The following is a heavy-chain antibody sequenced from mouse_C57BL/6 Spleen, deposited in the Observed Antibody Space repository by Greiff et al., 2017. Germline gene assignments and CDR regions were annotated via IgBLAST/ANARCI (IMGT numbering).Heavy chain of an antibody. CDR2: LDPSDREP. CDR1: GYTFTSSW. V-gene: IGHV1-52*01. CDR3: AKENFDY. J-gene: IGHJ2*01. Sequence: VQLQQPGAELVRPGSSVKLSCKASGYTFTSSWMHWVKQRPIPGLAWIGNLDPSDREPHYNHKFKDKATLTVDKSSSTAYMQLSSLTSEDSADDYCAKENFDYWGQGTTLTVSS.